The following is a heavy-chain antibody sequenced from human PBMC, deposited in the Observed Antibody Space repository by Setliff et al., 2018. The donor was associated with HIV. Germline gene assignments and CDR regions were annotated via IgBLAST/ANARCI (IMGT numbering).Heavy chain of an antibody. CDR3: AKDLGSIGYCSGGSCRDYYYGMDV. V-gene: IGHV3-66*02. CDR1: GFTFSSYA. J-gene: IGHJ6*02. D-gene: IGHD2-15*01. CDR2: ITSGGSS. Sequence: PGGSLRLSCAASGFTFSSYAMSWVRQTPEKGLEWVSIITSGGSSYYADSVRGRFTISRDNYKNTLYLQMNSLRAEDTAVYYCAKDLGSIGYCSGGSCRDYYYGMDVWGQGTTVTVSS.